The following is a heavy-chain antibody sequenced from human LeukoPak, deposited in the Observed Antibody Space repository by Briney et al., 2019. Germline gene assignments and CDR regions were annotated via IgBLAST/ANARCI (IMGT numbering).Heavy chain of an antibody. J-gene: IGHJ4*02. CDR1: GFTVSSNY. CDR3: AREEGPLDY. CDR2: IYSAGST. Sequence: GGSLRLSCAASGFTVSSNYMSWVRQAPGKGLEWVSVIYSAGSTYYADSVRGRFTISRDNSQNTLYLQMSSLRAEDTAVYYCAREEGPLDYWGQGTLVTVPS. V-gene: IGHV3-66*01.